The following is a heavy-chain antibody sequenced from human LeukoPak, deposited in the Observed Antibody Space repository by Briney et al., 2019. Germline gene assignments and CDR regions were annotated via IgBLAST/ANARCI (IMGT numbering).Heavy chain of an antibody. CDR2: IHRDGST. D-gene: IGHD3-10*01. J-gene: IGHJ4*02. CDR3: ARDGEHVLAHDY. Sequence: PGGSLRLSCAVSGFTVSTNYMSWVRQAPRKGLEWVSIIHRDGSTYYADSVKGRFTTSRDNSKNTLYIQMNSLRAEDTGVYYCARDGEHVLAHDYWGQGTLVTVSS. V-gene: IGHV3-66*01. CDR1: GFTVSTNY.